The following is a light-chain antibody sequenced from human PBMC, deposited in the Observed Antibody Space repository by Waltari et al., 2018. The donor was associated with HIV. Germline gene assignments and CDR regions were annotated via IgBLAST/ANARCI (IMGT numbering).Light chain of an antibody. Sequence: EIVMTQSPATLSVSPGERAHLSCRARQSVSSNLAWYQQKPGQAPRLLIYGASTRATGIPARFSGSGSGTEFTLTISSLQSEDFAVYYCQQYNNWPWTFGQGTKVEIK. CDR1: QSVSSN. CDR3: QQYNNWPWT. CDR2: GAS. J-gene: IGKJ1*01. V-gene: IGKV3-15*01.